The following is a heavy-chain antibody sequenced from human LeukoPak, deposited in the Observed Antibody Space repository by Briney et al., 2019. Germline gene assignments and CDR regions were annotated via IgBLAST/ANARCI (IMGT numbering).Heavy chain of an antibody. V-gene: IGHV1-8*01. Sequence: ASVKVSCKASGYTCTSYDINWVRQATGQGLEWMGWMNPNSGNTGYPQKFQGRVTMTRNTSISTAYMELSSVRSEDTAVYYCARARLGAFDIWGQGTMVTVSS. CDR2: MNPNSGNT. CDR3: ARARLGAFDI. J-gene: IGHJ3*02. CDR1: GYTCTSYD. D-gene: IGHD4-11*01.